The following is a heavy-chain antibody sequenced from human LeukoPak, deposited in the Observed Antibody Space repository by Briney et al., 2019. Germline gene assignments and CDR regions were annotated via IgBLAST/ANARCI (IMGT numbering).Heavy chain of an antibody. V-gene: IGHV1-18*01. CDR1: GYTFTSYG. CDR3: ARVNYGSGSPRGYYYYYMDV. CDR2: ISAYNGNT. J-gene: IGHJ6*03. D-gene: IGHD3-10*01. Sequence: ASVKVSCKASGYTFTSYGISWVRQAPGQGVEWMGWISAYNGNTNYAQKLQGRVTMTTDTSTRTAYMELRSLRSDDTAVYYCARVNYGSGSPRGYYYYYMDVWGKGTTVTVSS.